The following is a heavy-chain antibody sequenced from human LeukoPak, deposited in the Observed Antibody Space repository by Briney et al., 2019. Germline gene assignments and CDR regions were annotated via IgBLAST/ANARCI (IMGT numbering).Heavy chain of an antibody. D-gene: IGHD4-23*01. CDR3: AREVAVVTSGYYYYMDV. Sequence: ASVKVSCKASGYIFTGYYMHWVRQAPGQGLEWMGWINPDNGDTSYAQMFQGRITMTRDTSITTAYMDLSSLTSDDTAVYYCAREVAVVTSGYYYYMDVWSKGTTVTVSS. J-gene: IGHJ6*03. CDR1: GYIFTGYY. CDR2: INPDNGDT. V-gene: IGHV1-2*02.